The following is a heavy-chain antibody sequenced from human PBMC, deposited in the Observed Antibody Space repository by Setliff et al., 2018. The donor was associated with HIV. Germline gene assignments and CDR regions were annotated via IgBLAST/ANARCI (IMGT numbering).Heavy chain of an antibody. Sequence: ASVKVSCRASGYTFTTYYIHWVRQAPGQGLEWMGLINPRAGTTSYAQKFLGRVTMTRDTSTRTFYMELSSLRSDDTAVYYCARDPYDSSGYHFDFWGQGTLVTVSS. J-gene: IGHJ4*02. D-gene: IGHD3-22*01. V-gene: IGHV1-46*01. CDR2: INPRAGTT. CDR1: GYTFTTYY. CDR3: ARDPYDSSGYHFDF.